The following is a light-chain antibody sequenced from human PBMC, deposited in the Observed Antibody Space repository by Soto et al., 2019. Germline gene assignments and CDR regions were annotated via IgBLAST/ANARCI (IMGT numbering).Light chain of an antibody. CDR3: QQTYSPLRT. Sequence: VIWMTHSPSLLSASTGDRVTIGCRMSQGISSYLAWYQQKPGKAPELLIYAASTLQSGVPSRFSGTRSGTDFTLIISDLPAEDFDTYYCQQTYSPLRTFGQGTKVDIK. V-gene: IGKV1D-8*03. CDR2: AAS. CDR1: QGISSY. J-gene: IGKJ1*01.